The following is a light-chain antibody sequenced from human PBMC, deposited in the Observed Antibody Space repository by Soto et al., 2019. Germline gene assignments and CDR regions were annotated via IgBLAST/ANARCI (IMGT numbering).Light chain of an antibody. CDR2: AAI. CDR1: QTITTY. J-gene: IGKJ2*01. V-gene: IGKV1-39*01. CDR3: QQTYSTPHT. Sequence: DIQMTQSPSSLSASVGDRVTITCRANQTITTYLNWYQHKPGKAPKLLIYAAISLQSGVPSRLSGSGSGTDFTLTISSLQPEDFATYYCQQTYSTPHTFGQGTKVEIK.